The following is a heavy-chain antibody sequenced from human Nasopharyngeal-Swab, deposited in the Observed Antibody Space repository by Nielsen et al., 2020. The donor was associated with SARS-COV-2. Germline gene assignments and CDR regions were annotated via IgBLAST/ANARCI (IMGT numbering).Heavy chain of an antibody. Sequence: ASVKVSCKASGYTFTSYGISWVRQAPGQGLEWMGWISAYNGNTNYAQKLQGRVTMTTDTSTSTAYMELRSLRSDDTAVYYCARPYYYDSSGYPPLKYWGQGTLVTVSS. CDR3: ARPYYYDSSGYPPLKY. J-gene: IGHJ4*02. CDR1: GYTFTSYG. V-gene: IGHV1-18*01. CDR2: ISAYNGNT. D-gene: IGHD3-22*01.